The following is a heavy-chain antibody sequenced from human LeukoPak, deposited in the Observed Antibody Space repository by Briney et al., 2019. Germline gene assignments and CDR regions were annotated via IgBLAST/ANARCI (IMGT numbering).Heavy chain of an antibody. Sequence: SETLSLTCTVSGGSISSSNYYWGWIRQPPGKGLEWIGSLFYSGNTYYHPSLKSRFTISVDTSKNQLSLKVRSVTATDTAVYSCVRPSADHTSFDHWGQGTLVTVSS. CDR1: GGSISSSNYY. V-gene: IGHV4-39*01. CDR3: VRPSADHTSFDH. J-gene: IGHJ4*02. CDR2: LFYSGNT.